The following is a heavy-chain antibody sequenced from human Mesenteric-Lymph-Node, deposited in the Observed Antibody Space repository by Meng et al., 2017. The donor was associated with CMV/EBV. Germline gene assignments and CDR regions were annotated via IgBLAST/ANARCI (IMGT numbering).Heavy chain of an antibody. CDR2: ISPGASDT. CDR1: GSCVSPPC. V-gene: IGHV5-51*01. CDR3: ARRAKGAGYWYFDL. D-gene: IGHD4/OR15-4a*01. J-gene: IGHJ2*01. Sequence: SGSCVSPPCLGWVRRMPVKGLEWITIISPGASDTEYSPSFQGQVTISADKSVSTAYLQWSSLKASDTAMYYCARRAKGAGYWYFDLWGRGTLVTVSS.